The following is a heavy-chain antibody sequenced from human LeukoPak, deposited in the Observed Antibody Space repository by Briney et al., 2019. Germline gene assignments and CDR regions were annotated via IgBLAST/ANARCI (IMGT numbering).Heavy chain of an antibody. J-gene: IGHJ4*02. CDR3: AKGTYYYDSSGPPDYFDY. CDR1: GFTFDHYA. CDR2: ISWNSGTI. V-gene: IGHV3-9*03. Sequence: PGGSLRLSCAASGFTFDHYAMHWVRQAPGKGLEWVSGISWNSGTIAYADSVKGRFTISRDNAKNSLHLQMNSLRAEDMALYYCAKGTYYYDSSGPPDYFDYWGQGTLVTVSS. D-gene: IGHD3-22*01.